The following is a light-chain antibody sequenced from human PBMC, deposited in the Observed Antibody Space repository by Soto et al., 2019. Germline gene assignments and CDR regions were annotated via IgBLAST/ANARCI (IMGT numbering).Light chain of an antibody. CDR2: EAS. Sequence: TRSPATPSLSPGKRATLSCRASQTVSSSLAWYQQKPGQAPRLLIYEASNRATGIPARFSGSGSGADFTLTISSLEPEDVALYYCQHHINWPLTFGGGTKVDIK. J-gene: IGKJ4*01. V-gene: IGKV3-11*01. CDR3: QHHINWPLT. CDR1: QTVSSS.